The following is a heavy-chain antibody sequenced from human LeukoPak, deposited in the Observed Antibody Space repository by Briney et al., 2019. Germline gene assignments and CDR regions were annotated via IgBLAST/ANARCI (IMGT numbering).Heavy chain of an antibody. J-gene: IGHJ4*02. CDR3: ARDLDWILFDY. D-gene: IGHD3-9*01. CDR2: VRPEGTTT. Sequence: GWSLRLSCAASGFTFSTYWIHWVRQAPGKGLVWVSRVRPEGTTTAYADSVKGRFTISRDNAKNTLFLQMNSLSAEDTAVYYCARDLDWILFDYWGQGTLVTVSS. CDR1: GFTFSTYW. V-gene: IGHV3-74*03.